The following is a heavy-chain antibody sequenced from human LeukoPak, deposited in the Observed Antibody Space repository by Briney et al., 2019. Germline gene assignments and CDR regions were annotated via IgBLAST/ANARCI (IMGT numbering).Heavy chain of an antibody. CDR1: GGSINSHF. Sequence: KPSETLSVTCTVSGGSINSHFWSWIRQPPGKGLEWIGYIYYSGSTRYNPSLQSRVTISVDTSESNLSLRLTSVTAADTAVYYCARLLDNDSSGHPDTFDMWGQGTVVVVSS. V-gene: IGHV4-59*11. D-gene: IGHD3-22*01. CDR3: ARLLDNDSSGHPDTFDM. J-gene: IGHJ3*02. CDR2: IYYSGST.